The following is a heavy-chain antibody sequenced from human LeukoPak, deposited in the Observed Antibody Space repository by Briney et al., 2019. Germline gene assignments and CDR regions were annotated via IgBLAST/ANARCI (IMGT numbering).Heavy chain of an antibody. CDR1: GGSLSSYY. Sequence: SETLSLTCTVSGGSLSSYYWSLIRQPPGKGLEWIGYIYYSGRTNQNPSLKSRVTISVDTSKNQFSLKLSSVTAADTAVYYCARARIAAAGTGWFDPWGQGTLVTVSS. D-gene: IGHD6-13*01. V-gene: IGHV4-59*01. CDR2: IYYSGRT. J-gene: IGHJ5*02. CDR3: ARARIAAAGTGWFDP.